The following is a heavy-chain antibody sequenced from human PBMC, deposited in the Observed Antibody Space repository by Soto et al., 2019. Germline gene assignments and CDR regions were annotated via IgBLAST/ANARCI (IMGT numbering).Heavy chain of an antibody. CDR2: ISWNSGSI. CDR1: GFTFDDYA. CDR3: AKGTTVPSGWFDP. J-gene: IGHJ5*02. V-gene: IGHV3-9*01. D-gene: IGHD4-17*01. Sequence: GGSLRLSCAASGFTFDDYAMHWVRQAPGKGLEWVSGISWNSGSIGYADSVKGRFTISRDNAKNSLYLQMNSLRAEDTALYYCAKGTTVPSGWFDPWGQGTLVTVS.